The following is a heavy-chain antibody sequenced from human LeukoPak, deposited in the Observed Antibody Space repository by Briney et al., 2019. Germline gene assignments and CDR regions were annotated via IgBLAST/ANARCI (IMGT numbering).Heavy chain of an antibody. CDR3: ARGLRLNTMVRGVIGAFDI. Sequence: GGSLRLSCAASGFTFSSYWMSWVRQAPGKGLEWVANIKQDGSEKYYVDSVKGRFTISRDNAKNSLYLQMNSLRAEDTAVYYCARGLRLNTMVRGVIGAFDIWGQETMVTVSS. D-gene: IGHD3-10*01. CDR2: IKQDGSEK. J-gene: IGHJ3*02. CDR1: GFTFSSYW. V-gene: IGHV3-7*01.